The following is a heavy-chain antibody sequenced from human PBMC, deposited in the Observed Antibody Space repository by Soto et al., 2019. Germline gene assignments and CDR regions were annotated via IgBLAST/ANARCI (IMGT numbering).Heavy chain of an antibody. CDR3: ARELHGGSYGMDV. CDR2: ITTAGDT. V-gene: IGHV3-13*01. Sequence: EVQLVESGGGLVQPRGSLRLSCAASGFTFSNYDMHWVRQVTGKGLEWVSGITTAGDTYYPGSVKGRFTISREKAKNSLYLQMNSLSAGDTAVYYCARELHGGSYGMDVWGQGTTVTVSS. J-gene: IGHJ6*02. CDR1: GFTFSNYD.